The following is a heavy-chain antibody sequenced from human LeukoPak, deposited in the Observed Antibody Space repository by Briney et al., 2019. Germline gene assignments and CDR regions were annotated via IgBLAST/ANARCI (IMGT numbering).Heavy chain of an antibody. V-gene: IGHV3-23*01. Sequence: GGSLRLSCAASGFTFGTSAMGWVRQAPGKGLEWVSVISGDSIATYYADSVKGRCTISRDNTKSTLYLQLNSLRAEDTAVYYCAKCPSSCVAFDYWGQGTRVSVSS. CDR2: ISGDSIAT. D-gene: IGHD3-10*01. CDR1: GFTFGTSA. CDR3: AKCPSSCVAFDY. J-gene: IGHJ4*02.